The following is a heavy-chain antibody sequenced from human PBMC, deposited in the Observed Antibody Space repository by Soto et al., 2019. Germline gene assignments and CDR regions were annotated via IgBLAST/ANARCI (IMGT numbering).Heavy chain of an antibody. CDR3: ARDVGYCSGGSCYSFDY. D-gene: IGHD2-15*01. CDR2: INAGNGNT. V-gene: IGHV1-3*01. CDR1: GYTFTSYA. Sequence: VQLVQSGAEVKKPGASVKVSCKASGYTFTSYAMHWVRQAPGQRLEWMGWINAGNGNTKYSQKFQGRVTITRDTSASTAYMELSSLRSEDTAVYYCARDVGYCSGGSCYSFDYWGQGTLVTVSS. J-gene: IGHJ4*02.